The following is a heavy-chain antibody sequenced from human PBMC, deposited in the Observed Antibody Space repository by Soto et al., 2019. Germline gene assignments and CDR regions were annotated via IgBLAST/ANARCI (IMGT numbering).Heavy chain of an antibody. D-gene: IGHD2-8*02. CDR2: ISDSGVTT. Sequence: EVQLLESGGGLVQPGGSLRLSCAASGFTFSKYAMSWVRQAPGKGLDWVSGISDSGVTTYSADSVKGRFTISRDNSKNTLYPQMNSLRAEDTAVYYCAKGKGTGVTRVGAFDIWGQGTMVTVSS. CDR3: AKGKGTGVTRVGAFDI. CDR1: GFTFSKYA. J-gene: IGHJ3*02. V-gene: IGHV3-23*01.